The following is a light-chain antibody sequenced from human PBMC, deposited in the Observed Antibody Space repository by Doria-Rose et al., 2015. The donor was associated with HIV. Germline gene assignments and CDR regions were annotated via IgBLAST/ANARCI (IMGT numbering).Light chain of an antibody. V-gene: IGLV2-14*01. Sequence: PKLVIYKVSNRPSGVSFRFSGSKSGNTASLMISGLQAEDEADYFCSSYSKSTTQVFGGGTKLTVL. CDR2: KVS. CDR3: SSYSKSTTQV. J-gene: IGLJ2*01.